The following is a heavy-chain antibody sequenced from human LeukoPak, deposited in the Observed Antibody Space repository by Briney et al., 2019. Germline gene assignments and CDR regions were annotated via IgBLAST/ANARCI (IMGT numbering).Heavy chain of an antibody. CDR3: AGSNIAVTGTLWLY. V-gene: IGHV1-2*06. D-gene: IGHD6-19*01. CDR1: GYTFTGYY. J-gene: IGHJ4*02. CDR2: INPNSGGT. Sequence: RVASVKVSCKASGYTFTGYYMHWVRQAPGQGLEWMGRINPNSGGTNYAQKFQGRVTMTRDTSISTAYMELSGLTSDDTAVYYCAGSNIAVTGTLWLYWGQGTLVTVSS.